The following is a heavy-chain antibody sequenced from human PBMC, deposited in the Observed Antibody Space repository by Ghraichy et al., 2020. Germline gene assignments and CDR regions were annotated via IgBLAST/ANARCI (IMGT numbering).Heavy chain of an antibody. CDR2: INHSGST. D-gene: IGHD3-10*01. J-gene: IGHJ5*02. CDR3: ARGSRITMVRGARWFDP. CDR1: GGSFSGYY. V-gene: IGHV4-34*01. Sequence: SCAVYGGSFSGYYWSWIRQPPGKGLEWIGEINHSGSTNYNPSLKSRVTISVDTSKNQFSLKLSSVTAADTAVYYCARGSRITMVRGARWFDPWGQGTLVTVSS.